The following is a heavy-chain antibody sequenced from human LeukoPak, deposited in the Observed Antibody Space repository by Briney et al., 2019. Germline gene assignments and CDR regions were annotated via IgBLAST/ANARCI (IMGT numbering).Heavy chain of an antibody. V-gene: IGHV4-4*07. CDR3: ARAAAFYYDSSGYYTSPYYYGMDV. CDR2: IYPSGST. CDR1: GGSISSYF. J-gene: IGHJ6*02. Sequence: PSETLSLTCTVSGGSISSYFWSWIRQPAGKGLEWIGRIYPSGSTNCSPSLKSRVTMSVDTSKNQFSLKLSSVTAADTAVYYCARAAAFYYDSSGYYTSPYYYGMDVWGQGTTVAVSS. D-gene: IGHD3-22*01.